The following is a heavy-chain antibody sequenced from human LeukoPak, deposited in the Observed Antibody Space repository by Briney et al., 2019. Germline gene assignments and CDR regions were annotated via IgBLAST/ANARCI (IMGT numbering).Heavy chain of an antibody. CDR3: ASPMTAVSTYNYYGMDV. J-gene: IGHJ6*02. CDR2: ISSGATTT. CDR1: GFTFSNYQ. D-gene: IGHD4-17*01. V-gene: IGHV3-48*03. Sequence: GGSLRLACAASGFTFSNYQMNWVRQAPGKGLEWVSSISSGATTTYFADSVKGRFTISRDNAKNSLYLQMNSLRAEDTAVYYCASPMTAVSTYNYYGMDVWGQGTTVTVSS.